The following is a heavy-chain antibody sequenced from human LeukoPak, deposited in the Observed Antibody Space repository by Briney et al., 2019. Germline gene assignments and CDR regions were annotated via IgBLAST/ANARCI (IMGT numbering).Heavy chain of an antibody. J-gene: IGHJ6*03. CDR2: INHSGST. V-gene: IGHV4-34*01. D-gene: IGHD6-19*01. CDR3: ARSRGHSSGWYPNSYYYYYYMDV. CDR1: GGSFSGYY. Sequence: SETLSLTCAVYGGSFSGYYWSWIRQPPGKGLEWIGEINHSGSTNYNPSLKSRVTISVDTSKNQFSLKLSSVTAADTAVYYCARSRGHSSGWYPNSYYYYYYMDVWGKGTTVTVSS.